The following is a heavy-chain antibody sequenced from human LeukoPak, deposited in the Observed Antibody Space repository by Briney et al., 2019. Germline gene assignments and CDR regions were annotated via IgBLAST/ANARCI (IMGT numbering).Heavy chain of an antibody. CDR3: ARARDYYDSSGYYSTPYYFDY. CDR1: GFTFSSYA. CDR2: ISGSGGST. J-gene: IGHJ4*02. Sequence: GGSLRLSCAASGFTFSSYAMSWVRQAPGKGLEWVSAISGSGGSTYYADSVKGRFTISRDNSKNTLYLQMNSLRAEDTAVYYCARARDYYDSSGYYSTPYYFDYWGQGTLVTVSS. V-gene: IGHV3-23*01. D-gene: IGHD3-22*01.